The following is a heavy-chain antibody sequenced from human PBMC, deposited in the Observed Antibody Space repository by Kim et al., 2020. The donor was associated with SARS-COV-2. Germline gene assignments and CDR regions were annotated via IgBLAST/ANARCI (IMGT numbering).Heavy chain of an antibody. CDR3: ARLGCRHRFCYYYYYGMDV. J-gene: IGHJ6*02. CDR1: GYSFTSYW. D-gene: IGHD3-10*01. V-gene: IGHV5-51*01. Sequence: GESLKISCKGSGYSFTSYWIGWVRQMPGKGLEWMGIIYPGDSDTRYSPSFQGQVTISADKSISTAYLQWSSLKASDTAMYYCARLGCRHRFCYYYYYGMDVWGQGTTVTVSS. CDR2: IYPGDSDT.